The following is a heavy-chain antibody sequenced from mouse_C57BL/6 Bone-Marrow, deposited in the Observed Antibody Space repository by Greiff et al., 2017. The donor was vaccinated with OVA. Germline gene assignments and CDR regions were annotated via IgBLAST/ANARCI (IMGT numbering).Heavy chain of an antibody. CDR2: IDPENGDT. J-gene: IGHJ3*01. V-gene: IGHV14-4*01. CDR1: GFNIKDDY. Sequence: EVQLVESGAELVRPGASVKLSCTASGFNIKDDYMHWVKQRPEQGLEWIGWIDPENGDTEYASKFQGKATITADTSSNTAYLQLSSLTSEDTAVYYGTTFITTPRPGFAYWGQGTLVTVSA. D-gene: IGHD1-1*01. CDR3: TTFITTPRPGFAY.